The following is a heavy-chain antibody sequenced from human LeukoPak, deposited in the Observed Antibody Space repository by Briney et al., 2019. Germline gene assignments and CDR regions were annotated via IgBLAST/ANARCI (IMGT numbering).Heavy chain of an antibody. Sequence: SSETLSLTCTVSGGSISSYYWSWIRQPPGKGLEWIGYIYYSGSTNYNPSLKSRVTISVDTSKNQFSLKLSSVTAADTAVYYCARDRGIAAAGIVDYWGQGTLVTISS. CDR1: GGSISSYY. J-gene: IGHJ4*02. CDR3: ARDRGIAAAGIVDY. V-gene: IGHV4-59*01. CDR2: IYYSGST. D-gene: IGHD6-13*01.